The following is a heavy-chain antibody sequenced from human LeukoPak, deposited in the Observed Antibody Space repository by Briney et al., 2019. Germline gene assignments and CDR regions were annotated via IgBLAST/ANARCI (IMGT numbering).Heavy chain of an antibody. CDR3: ARDGRWLQVYYYYYYGMDV. V-gene: IGHV1-2*02. J-gene: IGHJ6*02. CDR1: GYTFTGYY. Sequence: ASVKVSCKASGYTFTGYYMHWVRQAPGQGLEWMGWINPNSGGTNYAQKFQGRVTMTRDTSISTAYMELSRLRSDDTAVHYCARDGRWLQVYYYYYYGMDVWGQGTTVTVSS. D-gene: IGHD5-24*01. CDR2: INPNSGGT.